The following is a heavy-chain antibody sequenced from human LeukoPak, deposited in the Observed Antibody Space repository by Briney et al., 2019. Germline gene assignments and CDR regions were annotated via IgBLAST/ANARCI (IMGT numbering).Heavy chain of an antibody. D-gene: IGHD2-15*01. V-gene: IGHV1-69*13. CDR2: IIPIFGTA. CDR3: ARDREPTIKKYCSGGSCYSNWFDP. Sequence: ASVKVSCKASGGTFSSYAISWVRQAPGQGLEWMGGIIPIFGTANYAQKFQGRVTITADESTSTAYMELSSLRSEDTAVYYCARDREPTIKKYCSGGSCYSNWFDPWGQGTLVTVSS. J-gene: IGHJ5*02. CDR1: GGTFSSYA.